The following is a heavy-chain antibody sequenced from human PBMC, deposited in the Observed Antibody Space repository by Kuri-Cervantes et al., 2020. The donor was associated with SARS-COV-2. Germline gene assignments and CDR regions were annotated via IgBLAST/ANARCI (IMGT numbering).Heavy chain of an antibody. CDR1: GFTFSSYA. D-gene: IGHD2-2*01. V-gene: IGHV3-23*01. Sequence: GESLKISCAASGFTFSSYAMSWVRQAPGKGLEWVSDISGSGGSTYYADSVKGRFTISRDNSKHTLYLQMSSLRAEDTAVYYCAKGEYQLLHGGIAGYYYGMDVWGQGTTVTVSS. J-gene: IGHJ6*02. CDR3: AKGEYQLLHGGIAGYYYGMDV. CDR2: ISGSGGST.